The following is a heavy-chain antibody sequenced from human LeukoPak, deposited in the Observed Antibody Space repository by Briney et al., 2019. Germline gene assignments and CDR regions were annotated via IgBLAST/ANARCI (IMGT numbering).Heavy chain of an antibody. CDR1: GFTFSTSW. CDR3: ARDRDFWRNFDWLSQ. V-gene: IGHV3-7*04. CDR2: IKQDGSER. Sequence: GGSLRLSCAGSGFTFSTSWMSWVRQAPGKGLEWVANIKQDGSERNYVDSVKGRFTISRDNAENSLYLQMNSLRAEDTAVYYCARDRDFWRNFDWLSQGGQGTLVTVPS. J-gene: IGHJ4*02. D-gene: IGHD3-9*01.